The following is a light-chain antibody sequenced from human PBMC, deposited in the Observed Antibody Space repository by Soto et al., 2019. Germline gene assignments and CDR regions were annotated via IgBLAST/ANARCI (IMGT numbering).Light chain of an antibody. CDR1: QSISSW. V-gene: IGKV1-5*03. CDR3: QQYNSYPT. CDR2: KAS. J-gene: IGKJ4*01. Sequence: DIQMTQSPSTLSASVGDRVTITYRASQSISSWLAWYQQKPGKAPKLLIYKASSLESGVPSRFSGSGSGTEFTLTISSLQPDDFATYYCQQYNSYPTFGGGTKVEIK.